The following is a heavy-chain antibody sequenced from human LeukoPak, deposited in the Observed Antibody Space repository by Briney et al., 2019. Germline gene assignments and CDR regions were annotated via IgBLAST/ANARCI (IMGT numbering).Heavy chain of an antibody. CDR3: ARGLHNDFWSGYLSYYYYMDV. CDR1: GYTLTELS. J-gene: IGHJ6*03. CDR2: ISYDGSNK. Sequence: SCKVSGYTLTELSMHWVRQAPGKGLEWVAVISYDGSNKYYADSVKGRFTISRDNSKNTLYLQMNSLGAEDTAVYYCARGLHNDFWSGYLSYYYYMDVWGKGTTVTVSS. D-gene: IGHD3-3*01. V-gene: IGHV3-30*04.